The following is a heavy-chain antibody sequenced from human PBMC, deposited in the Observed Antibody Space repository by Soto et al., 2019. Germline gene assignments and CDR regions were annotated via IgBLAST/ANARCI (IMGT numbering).Heavy chain of an antibody. CDR1: GDSVSGSDHY. CDR2: ISYTGDT. V-gene: IGHV4-61*08. Sequence: SETRSLTCTVSGDSVSGSDHYWTWIRQPTGKGLEWIGYISYTGDTTYNPSLRSRVTIAVDTSKNQFSLKLSSVTAADTALYFYSKTYYDKRLDPPAQRTPVPVSS. D-gene: IGHD3-9*01. J-gene: IGHJ5*02. CDR3: SKTYYDKRLDP.